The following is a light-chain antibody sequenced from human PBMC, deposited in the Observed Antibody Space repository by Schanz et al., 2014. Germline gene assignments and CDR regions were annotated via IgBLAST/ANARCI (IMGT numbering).Light chain of an antibody. V-gene: IGKV3-15*01. J-gene: IGKJ1*01. CDR1: QSVSSN. Sequence: EIVLTQSPGTLSLSPGERATLSCRASQSVSSNLAWYQQKPGQAPRLLIYGASTRATGIPARFSGSGSGTEFTLTISSLQSEDFAVYYCQQYYNWPPWTFGQGTKVEIK. CDR2: GAS. CDR3: QQYYNWPPWT.